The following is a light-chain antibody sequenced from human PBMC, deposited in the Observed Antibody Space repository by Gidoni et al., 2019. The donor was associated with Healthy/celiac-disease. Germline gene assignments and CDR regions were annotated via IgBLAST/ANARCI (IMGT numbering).Light chain of an antibody. J-gene: IGKJ1*01. V-gene: IGKV2-28*01. CDR3: MQALQTLWT. CDR2: LGS. CDR1: QSLLHSNGYDY. Sequence: DIVMTQSPLSLPVTPGEPASISCRSSQSLLHSNGYDYLDWYLQKPGQSPQPLIYLGSNRASGVPDRFSGSGSGTEFTLKISRVEAEDVGVYYCMQALQTLWTFGQGTKVEIK.